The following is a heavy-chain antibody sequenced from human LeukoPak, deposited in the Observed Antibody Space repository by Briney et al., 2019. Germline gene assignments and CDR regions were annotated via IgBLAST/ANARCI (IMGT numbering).Heavy chain of an antibody. CDR3: ARGSGLYWYFDL. V-gene: IGHV4-59*01. CDR1: GGSISSYY. CDR2: IYYSGST. J-gene: IGHJ2*01. Sequence: SETLSLTCTVSGGSISSYYWSWIRQPPGKGLEWIGYIYYSGSTNYNPSLKSRVTISVDTSKNQFSLKLSSVTAADTAVYYCARGSGLYWYFDLWGRGTLVTVSS.